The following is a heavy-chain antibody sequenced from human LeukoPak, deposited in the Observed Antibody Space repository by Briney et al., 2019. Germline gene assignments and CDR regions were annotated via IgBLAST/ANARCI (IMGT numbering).Heavy chain of an antibody. CDR2: MKPSGGNT. V-gene: IGHV1-8*01. CDR1: GYTFFTYD. CDR3: ASVRGDCDFCIGSSWFDP. Sequence: GASVTDSLTSSGYTFFTYDIDWVGQATGQGLEWMGWMKPSGGNTGYAQKFQGRVTITRNTAITTAYMELSSLRSEDTAVYYCASVRGDCDFCIGSSWFDPLGQGTLVTVSS. D-gene: IGHD3-3*01. J-gene: IGHJ5*02.